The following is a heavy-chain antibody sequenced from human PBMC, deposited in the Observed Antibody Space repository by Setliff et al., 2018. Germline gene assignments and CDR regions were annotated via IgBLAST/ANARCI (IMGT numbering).Heavy chain of an antibody. J-gene: IGHJ5*02. Sequence: SSETLSLTCTVYGGSFSAYYWSWIRQPPGKGLEWIGEISHGGGTNYNPSLKSRVTISIDTSKNLFSLKLTSETAADTAVYYCATGDVYDSSAFFSDWFDPWGQGTLVTVSS. CDR3: ATGDVYDSSAFFSDWFDP. D-gene: IGHD3-22*01. CDR2: ISHGGGT. CDR1: GGSFSAYY. V-gene: IGHV4-34*01.